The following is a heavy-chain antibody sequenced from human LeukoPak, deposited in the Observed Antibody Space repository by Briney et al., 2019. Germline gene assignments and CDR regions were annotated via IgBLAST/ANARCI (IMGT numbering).Heavy chain of an antibody. CDR1: GFTVSDNY. D-gene: IGHD6-6*01. J-gene: IGHJ4*02. CDR3: ASGIAAWDY. Sequence: SGGSLILSCAASGFTVSDNYTSWVRQAPGKGLEWVSLIYSDGSTYYADSVKGRFSISRDNSKNTLYLQMNSLRADDTAVYYCASGIAAWDYWGQGTLVTVSS. CDR2: IYSDGST. V-gene: IGHV3-66*01.